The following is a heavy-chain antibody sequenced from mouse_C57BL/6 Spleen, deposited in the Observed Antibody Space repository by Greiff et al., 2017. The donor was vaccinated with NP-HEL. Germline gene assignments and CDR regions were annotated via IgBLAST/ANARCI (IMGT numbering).Heavy chain of an antibody. CDR1: GYAFSSSW. V-gene: IGHV1-82*01. CDR3: ARSGPQAMDY. J-gene: IGHJ4*01. CDR2: IYPGDGDT. Sequence: VKLQESGPELVKPGASVKISCKASGYAFSSSWMNWVKQRPGKGLEWIGRIYPGDGDTNYNGKFKGKATLTADKSSSTAYMQLSSLTSEDSAVYFCARSGPQAMDYWGQGTSVTVSS. D-gene: IGHD3-1*01.